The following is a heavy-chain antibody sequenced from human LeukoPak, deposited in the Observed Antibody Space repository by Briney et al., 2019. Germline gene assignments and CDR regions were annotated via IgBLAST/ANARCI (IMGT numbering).Heavy chain of an antibody. J-gene: IGHJ4*02. CDR3: SRENGAFSPFGY. V-gene: IGHV4-39*07. Sequence: SETLSLTCTVSGASISSGGYYWSWIRQPPGQGLEWIGEISLTGLTHYNPSLESRVTVSLDKSKNQLSLNLTSVTAADTAVYYCSRENGAFSPFGYWGQGTLVTVLS. CDR1: GASISSGGYY. CDR2: ISLTGLT. D-gene: IGHD2-8*01.